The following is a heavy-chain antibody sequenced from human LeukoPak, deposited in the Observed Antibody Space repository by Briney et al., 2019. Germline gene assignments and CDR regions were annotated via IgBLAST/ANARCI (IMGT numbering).Heavy chain of an antibody. V-gene: IGHV4-4*07. CDR2: IYTSGST. D-gene: IGHD3-22*01. Sequence: SETLSLTCTVSGGSISSYYWSWIRQPAGKGLEWIGRIYTSGSTNYNPSLKSRVTMSVDTSKNQFSLKLSSVTAADTAVYYCARVGYYDSSGYRYYFDYWGQGTLVTVSS. J-gene: IGHJ4*02. CDR1: GGSISSYY. CDR3: ARVGYYDSSGYRYYFDY.